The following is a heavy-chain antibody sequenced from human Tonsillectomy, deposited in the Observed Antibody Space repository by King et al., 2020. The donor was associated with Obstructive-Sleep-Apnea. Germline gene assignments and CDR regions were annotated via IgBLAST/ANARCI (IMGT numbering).Heavy chain of an antibody. CDR2: ITSTGFYI. Sequence: VQLVESGGGLVKPGGSLRLSCAASGFTFSSYSINWVRQTPGKGLDWVSSITSTGFYIYYADSVKGRFTISRDNAKNSLYLQMNSLRAEDTAVYYCAGDGGDYYGSGSSNFDYWGQGTLVTVSS. CDR1: GFTFSSYS. V-gene: IGHV3-21*01. D-gene: IGHD3-10*01. CDR3: AGDGGDYYGSGSSNFDY. J-gene: IGHJ4*02.